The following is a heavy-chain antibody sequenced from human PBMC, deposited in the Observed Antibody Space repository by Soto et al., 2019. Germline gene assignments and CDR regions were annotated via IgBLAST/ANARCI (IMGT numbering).Heavy chain of an antibody. J-gene: IGHJ3*02. D-gene: IGHD2-2*01. V-gene: IGHV3-23*01. CDR2: IRGSGDGT. CDR3: AKDIHAWPNDASDI. Sequence: EVQLLESGGGLVQPGGSLRLSCAASGFTFSSYAMSWVRQAPGKGLEWVSAIRGSGDGTYYEDSVKGRFTTSRDNSKTTLYLQMNRLRVEDTAVYYCAKDIHAWPNDASDIWGQGTMVTVSS. CDR1: GFTFSSYA.